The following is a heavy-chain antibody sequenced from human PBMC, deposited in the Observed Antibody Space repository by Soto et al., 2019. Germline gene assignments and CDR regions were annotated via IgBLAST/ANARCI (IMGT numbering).Heavy chain of an antibody. CDR3: ARDLSVTTMTPADFDY. V-gene: IGHV1-18*01. CDR2: ISVYNGNT. CDR1: GYTFTSYG. Sequence: QVQLVQSGAEVKKPGASVKVSCKASGYTFTSYGITWVRQAPGQGLEWMGWISVYNGNTNYAQKLQGRVTMTTDTSASTAYMELRSLRSDDTAVYYCARDLSVTTMTPADFDYWGQGTLVTVSS. J-gene: IGHJ4*02. D-gene: IGHD4-17*01.